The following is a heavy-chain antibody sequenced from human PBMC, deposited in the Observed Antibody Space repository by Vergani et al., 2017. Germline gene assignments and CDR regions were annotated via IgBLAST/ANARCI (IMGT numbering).Heavy chain of an antibody. D-gene: IGHD3-22*01. Sequence: QVQLQQWGAGLLKPSETLSLTCAVYGGSFSGYYWSWIRQPPGKGLEWIGEINHSGSTNYNPSLKSRVTISVATSTSQFSLKLSSVTAADTAVYYCARGRRIVVVISATHLDYWSQGGLVTVCS. CDR1: GGSFSGYY. J-gene: IGHJ4*02. CDR2: INHSGST. CDR3: ARGRRIVVVISATHLDY. V-gene: IGHV4-34*01.